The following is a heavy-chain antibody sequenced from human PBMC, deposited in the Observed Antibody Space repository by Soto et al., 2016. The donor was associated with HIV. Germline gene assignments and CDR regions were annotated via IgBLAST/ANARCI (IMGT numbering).Heavy chain of an antibody. Sequence: QVHLQESGPGLVKPSQTLSLTCTVSGGSISSGGYYWSWIRQHPGKGLEWIGYIYYSGSTYYNPSLKSRVTISVDTSKNQFSLKLSSVTAADTAVYYCARDSRPADGYNYIDYWGQGPWSPSPQ. J-gene: IGHJ4*02. CDR2: IYYSGST. CDR3: ARDSRPADGYNYIDY. CDR1: GGSISSGGYY. D-gene: IGHD5-12*01. V-gene: IGHV4-31*03.